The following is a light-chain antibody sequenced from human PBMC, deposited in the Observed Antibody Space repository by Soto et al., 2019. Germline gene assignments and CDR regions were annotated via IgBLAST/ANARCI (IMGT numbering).Light chain of an antibody. V-gene: IGKV3-20*01. J-gene: IGKJ1*01. CDR3: QQYNYSPWT. CDR2: GAS. Sequence: EIVLTQSPGTLSLSPGERATLSCRASQSVGSNYLAWYQQKPGQAPRLLIYGASSRATGIPDRFSGGGSGTDFTLTISRLEPGDFAVYYCQQYNYSPWTYGQGTKVEIK. CDR1: QSVGSNY.